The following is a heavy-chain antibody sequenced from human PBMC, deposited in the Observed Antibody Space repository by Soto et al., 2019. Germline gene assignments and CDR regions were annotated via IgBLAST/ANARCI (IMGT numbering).Heavy chain of an antibody. Sequence: PGGSLRLSCAASGFTFSSYAMSWVRQAPGKGLEWVSAISGSGGSTYYADSVKGRFTISRDNSKNTLYMQMNSLRAEDTAVYYCEKVKQQTTDPFDYWGQGTLVTVSS. CDR1: GFTFSSYA. V-gene: IGHV3-23*01. J-gene: IGHJ4*02. CDR2: ISGSGGST. D-gene: IGHD6-13*01. CDR3: EKVKQQTTDPFDY.